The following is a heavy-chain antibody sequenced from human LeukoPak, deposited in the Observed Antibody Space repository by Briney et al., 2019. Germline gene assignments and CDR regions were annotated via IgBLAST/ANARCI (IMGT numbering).Heavy chain of an antibody. CDR1: GGSISSGSYY. Sequence: SQTLSLTCTVSGGSISSGSYYWSWIRQPAGKGLEWIGRIYTSGSTNYNPSLKSRVTISVDTSKNQFSLKLSSVTAADTAVYYCARGHPIAVAEAFDIWGQGTMVTVSS. CDR3: ARGHPIAVAEAFDI. J-gene: IGHJ3*02. V-gene: IGHV4-61*02. CDR2: IYTSGST. D-gene: IGHD6-19*01.